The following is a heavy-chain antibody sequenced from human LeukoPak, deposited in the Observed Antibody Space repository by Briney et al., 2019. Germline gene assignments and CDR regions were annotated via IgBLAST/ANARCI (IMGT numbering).Heavy chain of an antibody. CDR2: IRYDGSNR. CDR3: ARDLAYYYDSSGYED. CDR1: GFTFSSYG. D-gene: IGHD3-22*01. V-gene: IGHV3-30*02. J-gene: IGHJ4*02. Sequence: GGSLRLSCAASGFTFSSYGMHWVRQAPGKGLEWVAFIRYDGSNRYYADSVKGRFTISRDNAKNSLYLQMNSLRAEDTAVYYCARDLAYYYDSSGYEDWGQGTLVTVSS.